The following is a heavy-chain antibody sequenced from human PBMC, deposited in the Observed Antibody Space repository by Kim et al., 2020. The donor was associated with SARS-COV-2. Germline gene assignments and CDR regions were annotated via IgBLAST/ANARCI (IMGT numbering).Heavy chain of an antibody. Sequence: ESGKGRFTIARDNSKNTLYLQMNSLRAEDTAVYYCYCSSTSCYISWFDPWGQGTLVTVSS. J-gene: IGHJ5*02. D-gene: IGHD2-2*02. CDR3: YCSSTSCYISWFDP. V-gene: IGHV3-23*01.